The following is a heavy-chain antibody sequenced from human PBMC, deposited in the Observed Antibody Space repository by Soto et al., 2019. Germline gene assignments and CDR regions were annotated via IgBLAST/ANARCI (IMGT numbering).Heavy chain of an antibody. CDR1: GYTFTSYA. J-gene: IGHJ6*02. D-gene: IGHD6-13*01. CDR3: ASSHIAAAPYGMDV. CDR2: INAGNGNT. Sequence: QVQLVQSGAEVKKPGASVKVSCKASGYTFTSYAMHWVRQAPGQRLEWMGWINAGNGNTKYSQKFQGRVTITRDTSASTAYIEPSSLRSEDTAVYYCASSHIAAAPYGMDVWGLGTTVTVSS. V-gene: IGHV1-3*01.